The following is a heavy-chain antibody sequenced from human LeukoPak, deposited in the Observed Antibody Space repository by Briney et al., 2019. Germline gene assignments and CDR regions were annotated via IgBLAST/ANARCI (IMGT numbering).Heavy chain of an antibody. Sequence: PSESLSLTCTVSGGSISSSSYYWGWIRQPPGKGLEWIGSIYYSGSTYYNPSLKSRVTISVDTSKNQFSLKLSSVTAADTAVYYCARQEGQSPYYYYMDVWGKGTTVTISS. CDR1: GGSISSSSYY. CDR3: ARQEGQSPYYYYMDV. CDR2: IYYSGST. V-gene: IGHV4-39*01. J-gene: IGHJ6*03.